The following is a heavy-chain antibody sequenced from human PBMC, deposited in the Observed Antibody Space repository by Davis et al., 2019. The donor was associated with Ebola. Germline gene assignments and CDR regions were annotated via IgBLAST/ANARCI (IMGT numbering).Heavy chain of an antibody. Sequence: PGGSLRLSCAASGFTFDNYPMHWVRQAPGKGLEWVAVISSDGNSAYYADSVKGRFTISRDNSERTLFLQVNSLRVEDTAVYYCARESHTYMYHIGDFYSLWGQGTLVTVSS. V-gene: IGHV3-30*14. CDR2: ISSDGNSA. J-gene: IGHJ4*02. CDR3: ARESHTYMYHIGDFYSL. CDR1: GFTFDNYP. D-gene: IGHD2-21*02.